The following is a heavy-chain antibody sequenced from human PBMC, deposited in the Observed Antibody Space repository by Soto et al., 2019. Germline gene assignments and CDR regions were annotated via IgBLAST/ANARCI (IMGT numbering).Heavy chain of an antibody. J-gene: IGHJ3*02. V-gene: IGHV4-31*03. CDR3: ARVLPGTDAFDI. Sequence: QVQLQESGPGLVKPSQTLSLTCTVSGGSISSGGYYWSWIRQHPGKGLEWIGYIYYSGSTYYNPSLKSRVTVAVDTSKHQFPLKLSSVTAADTAVYYCARVLPGTDAFDIWGQGTMVTVSS. CDR1: GGSISSGGYY. CDR2: IYYSGST. D-gene: IGHD3-10*01.